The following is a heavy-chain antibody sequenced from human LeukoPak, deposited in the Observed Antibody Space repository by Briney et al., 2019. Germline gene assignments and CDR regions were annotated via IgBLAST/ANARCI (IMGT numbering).Heavy chain of an antibody. CDR1: GYSINNYW. CDR2: IYPADSDI. J-gene: IGHJ5*02. Sequence: GESLKISCKGSGYSINNYWMAWVRQMPGKGLEWMGIIYPADSDIRYSPSFQGQVTISADKSISTAYLQWNSLKASDTAMYYCARQEYCSGASCYTWFDPWGQGTLVTVSS. D-gene: IGHD2-15*01. V-gene: IGHV5-51*01. CDR3: ARQEYCSGASCYTWFDP.